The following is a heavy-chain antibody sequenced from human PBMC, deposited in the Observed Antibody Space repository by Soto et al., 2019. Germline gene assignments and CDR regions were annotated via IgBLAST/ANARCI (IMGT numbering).Heavy chain of an antibody. CDR3: ARNMDYYYGRGSGNGHGV. V-gene: IGHV1-2*02. Sequence: QVQLVQSGAEVKRPGDSVKVSCKASGFVFTSNDINWVRQAPGQGLEWMGWINPKFGDTTYAQDFQGRVSLTRDMSISTVYMELSRLTSDDTAIYYCARNMDYYYGRGSGNGHGVWGQGTTVTVFS. J-gene: IGHJ6*02. CDR1: GFVFTSND. CDR2: INPKFGDT. D-gene: IGHD3-10*02.